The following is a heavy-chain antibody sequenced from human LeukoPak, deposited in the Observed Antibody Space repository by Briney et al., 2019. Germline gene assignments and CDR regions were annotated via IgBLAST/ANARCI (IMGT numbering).Heavy chain of an antibody. CDR2: IYYSGST. D-gene: IGHD5/OR15-5a*01. CDR3: ARVSLRNWFDP. J-gene: IGHJ5*02. V-gene: IGHV4-31*03. CDR1: GGSISSGGYY. Sequence: SETLSLTCTVSGGSISSGGYYWSWIRQHPGKGLGWIGYIYYSGSTYYNPSLKSRVTISVDTSKNQFSLKLSSVTAADTAVYYCARVSLRNWFDPWGQGTLVTVSS.